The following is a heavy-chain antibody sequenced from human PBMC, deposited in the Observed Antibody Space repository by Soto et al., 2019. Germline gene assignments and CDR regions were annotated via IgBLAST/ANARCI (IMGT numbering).Heavy chain of an antibody. CDR3: ARVGGPAAGPNYYYYGMDV. D-gene: IGHD6-13*01. J-gene: IGHJ6*02. CDR1: GYTFTSYY. CDR2: INPSGGST. V-gene: IGHV1-46*01. Sequence: PSVKVSCKASGYTFTSYYMHWVRQAPGQGLEWMGIINPSGGSTSYAQKFQGRVTMTRDTSTSTVYMELSSLRSEDTAVYYCARVGGPAAGPNYYYYGMDVWGQGTTVTVSS.